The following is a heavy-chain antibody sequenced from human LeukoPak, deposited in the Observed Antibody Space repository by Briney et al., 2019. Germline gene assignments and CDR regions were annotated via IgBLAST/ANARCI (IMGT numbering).Heavy chain of an antibody. CDR1: GFTFSDYY. CDR2: ISSSGSTI. J-gene: IGHJ4*02. CDR3: ARHIVGATLFDY. D-gene: IGHD1-26*01. V-gene: IGHV3-11*01. Sequence: GGSLRLSCAASGFTFSDYYMSWIRQAPGKGLEWVSYISSSGSTIYNADSVRGRFTISRDNAKNSLFLQMNSLRAEDTAMYYCARHIVGATLFDYWGQGTLVTVSS.